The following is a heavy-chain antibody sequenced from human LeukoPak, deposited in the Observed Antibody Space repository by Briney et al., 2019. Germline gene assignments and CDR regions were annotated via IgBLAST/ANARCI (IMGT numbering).Heavy chain of an antibody. D-gene: IGHD6-19*01. CDR2: INSDGSST. J-gene: IGHJ4*02. V-gene: IGHV3-74*01. CDR1: GFTFSSYW. CDR3: ARGARIAVAAADY. Sequence: GGSLRLSCAASGFTFSSYWMHWVRQAPGKGLVWVSRINSDGSSTSYADSVKGRFTISRDNAKNTLYLQMNSLRAEGTAVYYCARGARIAVAAADYWGQGTLVTVSS.